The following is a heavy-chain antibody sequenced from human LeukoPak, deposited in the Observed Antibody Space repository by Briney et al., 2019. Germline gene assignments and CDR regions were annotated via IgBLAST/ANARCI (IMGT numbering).Heavy chain of an antibody. CDR1: GFTFTSYA. Sequence: GGSLRLSCAASGFTFTSYALDWVRQAPGKGLEWISVISGGGDSTHYADSVKGRFTISRDNSKNTLYLEMSSLRAEDTAVYYCARRYFGMDVWGQGTTVTVSS. J-gene: IGHJ6*02. V-gene: IGHV3-23*01. CDR2: ISGGGDST. CDR3: ARRYFGMDV.